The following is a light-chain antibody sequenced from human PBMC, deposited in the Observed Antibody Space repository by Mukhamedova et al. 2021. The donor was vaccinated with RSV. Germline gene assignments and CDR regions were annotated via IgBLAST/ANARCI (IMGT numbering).Light chain of an antibody. CDR1: HSISRW. V-gene: IGKV1-5*03. CDR2: EAS. J-gene: IGKJ1*01. CDR3: QQYGGLWT. Sequence: VTITCRASHSISRWLAWYQQKPGKAPKILINEASSLQSRVPSRFSGSGSGTEFTLTINSLQPDDFATYYCQQYGGLWTFGQGTK.